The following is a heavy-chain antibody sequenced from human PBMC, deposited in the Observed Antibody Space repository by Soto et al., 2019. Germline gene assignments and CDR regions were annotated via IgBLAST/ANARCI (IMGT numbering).Heavy chain of an antibody. Sequence: EVQLLESGGGLVQPGGSLRLSCAASGFTFSSYVMTWVRQAPGKGLEWVSIISTSGGSTYYAGSVKGRFTISRDNSKNTLYLQMNSLRAEDTAVYYCTKGGSNWSHVDYWGQGTLVTVSS. J-gene: IGHJ4*02. CDR2: ISTSGGST. CDR1: GFTFSSYV. D-gene: IGHD6-13*01. CDR3: TKGGSNWSHVDY. V-gene: IGHV3-23*01.